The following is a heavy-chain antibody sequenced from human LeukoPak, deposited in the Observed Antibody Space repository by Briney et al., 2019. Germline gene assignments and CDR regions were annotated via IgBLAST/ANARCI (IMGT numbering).Heavy chain of an antibody. D-gene: IGHD1-26*01. V-gene: IGHV5-51*01. CDR2: IYPGDSDA. CDR1: GYSFASYW. J-gene: IGHJ4*02. CDR3: ARRRDLYSGSYYPFDY. Sequence: GESLKISCKGSGYSFASYWIGWVRQMPGKGLKWMGIIYPGDSDARYSPSFQGQVTISADKSISTAYLQWSSLKASDTAMYYCARRRDLYSGSYYPFDYWGQGTLVTVSS.